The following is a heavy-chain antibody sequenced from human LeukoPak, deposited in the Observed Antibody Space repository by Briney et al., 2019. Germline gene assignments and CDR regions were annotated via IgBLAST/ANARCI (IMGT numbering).Heavy chain of an antibody. CDR3: ARDPADPLYYYGSGSYYPAY. D-gene: IGHD3-10*01. J-gene: IGHJ4*02. Sequence: PGRSLRLSCAASGFTFSSYAMHWVRQAPGKGLEWVAVISYDASNKYYADSVKGRFTISRDNSKNTLYLQINSLRAEDTAVYYCARDPADPLYYYGSGSYYPAYWGQGTLVTVSS. CDR1: GFTFSSYA. CDR2: ISYDASNK. V-gene: IGHV3-30-3*01.